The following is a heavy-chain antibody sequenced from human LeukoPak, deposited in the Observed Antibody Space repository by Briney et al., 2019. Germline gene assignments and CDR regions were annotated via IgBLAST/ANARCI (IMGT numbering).Heavy chain of an antibody. Sequence: ASVTVSCKASGYTFTCCYMHWVRQAPGQGLEWMGWINPNSGGTNYAQKVQGRVTMTRDTSISKAYMELSRLRSDDTAVYYSASSEGTVTREYYYYGMDVWGQGTTVTVSS. V-gene: IGHV1-2*02. CDR3: ASSEGTVTREYYYYGMDV. J-gene: IGHJ6*02. D-gene: IGHD4-17*01. CDR1: GYTFTCCY. CDR2: INPNSGGT.